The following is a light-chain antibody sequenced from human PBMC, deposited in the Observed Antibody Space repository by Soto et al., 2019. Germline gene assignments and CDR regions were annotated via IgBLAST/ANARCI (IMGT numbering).Light chain of an antibody. CDR3: SSYTGSAALVI. J-gene: IGLJ2*01. CDR2: VVS. V-gene: IGLV2-14*03. Sequence: QSALTQPASVSGSLGQSITISCTGTSIDVGGYNYVSWYQQHPGQAPTLLIYVVSHRPSGISDRFSGSKSGNTASLTISGLQAEDEADYYCSSYTGSAALVIFGGGTKLTVL. CDR1: SIDVGGYNY.